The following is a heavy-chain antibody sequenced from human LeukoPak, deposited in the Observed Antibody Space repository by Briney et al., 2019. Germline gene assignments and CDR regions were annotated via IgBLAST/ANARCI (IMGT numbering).Heavy chain of an antibody. J-gene: IGHJ3*02. Sequence: GGSLRLSCAAPGFTLSSYWMSWVRQAPGKGLEWVANIKHDGSAKFHVDSVKGRFTISRDNAKNSLYLQMNSLGAEDTAVYYCARVAYDSIAFDIWGQGTMVAVSS. CDR3: ARVAYDSIAFDI. CDR2: IKHDGSAK. CDR1: GFTLSSYW. D-gene: IGHD3-22*01. V-gene: IGHV3-7*01.